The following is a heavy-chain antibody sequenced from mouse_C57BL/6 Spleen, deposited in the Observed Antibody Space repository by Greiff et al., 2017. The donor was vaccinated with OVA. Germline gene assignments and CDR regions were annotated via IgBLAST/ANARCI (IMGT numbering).Heavy chain of an antibody. CDR1: GYTFTDYY. V-gene: IGHV1-26*01. D-gene: IGHD2-4*01. Sequence: EVQLQQSGPELVKPGASVKISCKASGYTFTDYYMNWVKQSHGKSLEWIGDINPNNGGTSYNQKFKGKATLTVDKSSSTAYMELRSLTSEDSAVYYCARGGYDYEYYAMDYWGQGTSVTVSS. J-gene: IGHJ4*01. CDR2: INPNNGGT. CDR3: ARGGYDYEYYAMDY.